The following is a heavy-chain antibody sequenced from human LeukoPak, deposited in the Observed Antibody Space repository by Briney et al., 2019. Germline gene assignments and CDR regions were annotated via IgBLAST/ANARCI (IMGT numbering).Heavy chain of an antibody. CDR3: ASGPVDSSSWYSRTDYYYYMDV. CDR2: IYTSGST. D-gene: IGHD6-13*01. Sequence: SETLSLTCTVSGGSISSYYWSWIRQPAGKGLEWIGRIYTSGSTNYNPSLKSRVTMSVDTSKNQFSLKLSSVTAADTAVYYCASGPVDSSSWYSRTDYYYYMDVWGKGTTVTISS. J-gene: IGHJ6*03. V-gene: IGHV4-4*07. CDR1: GGSISSYY.